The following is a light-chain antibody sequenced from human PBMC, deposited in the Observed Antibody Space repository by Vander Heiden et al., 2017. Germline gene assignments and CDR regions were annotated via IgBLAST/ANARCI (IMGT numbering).Light chain of an antibody. V-gene: IGKV1-27*01. J-gene: IGKJ1*01. CDR2: AAS. CDR1: HGISNY. Sequence: DIQMTQAPSPLSASVGDRVTITCRASHGISNYLAWYQQKPGKAPKLLIYAASTLESGVPSRFSGSGSGTDFTLTISSLQPEDVATYYCQKDNSAPRTFGQGTKVEIK. CDR3: QKDNSAPRT.